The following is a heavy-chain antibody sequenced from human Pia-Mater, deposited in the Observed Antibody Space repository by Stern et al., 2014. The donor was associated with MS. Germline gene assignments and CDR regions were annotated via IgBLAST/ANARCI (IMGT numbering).Heavy chain of an antibody. CDR3: AKLSQLSSPFDY. CDR1: GFTFRNHG. J-gene: IGHJ4*02. CDR2: ISSNGTKK. V-gene: IGHV3-30*18. D-gene: IGHD2/OR15-2a*01. Sequence: VQLVESGGGVVQPGRSLRLSCIASGFTFRNHGMHWVRQTPGKGLEWVGQISSNGTKKFYADSVKGRFTISRDNSKNTLFLQMNSMTSGDTAVYYCAKLSQLSSPFDYWGRGTLVSVSS.